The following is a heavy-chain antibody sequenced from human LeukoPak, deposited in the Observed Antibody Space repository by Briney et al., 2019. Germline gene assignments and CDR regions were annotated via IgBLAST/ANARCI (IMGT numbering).Heavy chain of an antibody. CDR3: ARHVGGTTYDY. CDR2: ISYSGNT. Sequence: SETLSLTCSVSGGSITSYFWSWIRQPPGKGLEWIGYISYSGNTNYNPPLKSRVTISVDTSKNQFSLKLNSVTAADTAVYYCARHVGGTTYDYWGQGTLVTVSS. CDR1: GGSITSYF. J-gene: IGHJ4*02. V-gene: IGHV4-59*08. D-gene: IGHD1-14*01.